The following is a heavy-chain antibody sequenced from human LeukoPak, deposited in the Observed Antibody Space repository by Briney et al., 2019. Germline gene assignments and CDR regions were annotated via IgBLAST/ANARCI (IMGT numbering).Heavy chain of an antibody. CDR3: ARDGYYGSGAYYYYGMDV. CDR2: ISSSGSTI. V-gene: IGHV3-48*03. Sequence: PGGSLRLSCAASGFTFSSYEMNWVRQAPGKGLEWVSYISSSGSTIYYADSVKGRLTISRDNAKTSLYLQMNSLRAEDTAVYYCARDGYYGSGAYYYYGMDVWGQGTTVTVSS. D-gene: IGHD3-10*01. CDR1: GFTFSSYE. J-gene: IGHJ6*02.